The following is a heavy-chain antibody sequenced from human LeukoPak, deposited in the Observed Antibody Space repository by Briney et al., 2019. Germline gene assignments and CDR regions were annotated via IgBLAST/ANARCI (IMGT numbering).Heavy chain of an antibody. Sequence: PSQTLSLTCTVSGGSISSGSYYWGWIRQPPGKGLEWIGSICYSGSTYYNPSLKSRVTISVDTSKNQFSLKLSSVTAADTAVYYCVKDRGNHVTDYWGQGILVTVSS. CDR3: VKDRGNHVTDY. V-gene: IGHV4-39*07. CDR1: GGSISSGSYY. CDR2: ICYSGST. J-gene: IGHJ4*02. D-gene: IGHD1-14*01.